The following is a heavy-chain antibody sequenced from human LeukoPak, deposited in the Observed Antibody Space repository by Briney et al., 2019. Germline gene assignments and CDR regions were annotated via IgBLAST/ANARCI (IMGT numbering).Heavy chain of an antibody. CDR2: IYYTGIT. Sequence: SETLSLTCSVSGDSISSYYWSWIRQPPGKGLEWIGYIYYTGITNYNPSLQSRVTISVDTSKNQFSLKLSSVTAADTAVYYCARPHSGTFPRYAFDIWGQGTMVTVSS. J-gene: IGHJ3*02. CDR1: GDSISSYY. CDR3: ARPHSGTFPRYAFDI. D-gene: IGHD1-26*01. V-gene: IGHV4-59*01.